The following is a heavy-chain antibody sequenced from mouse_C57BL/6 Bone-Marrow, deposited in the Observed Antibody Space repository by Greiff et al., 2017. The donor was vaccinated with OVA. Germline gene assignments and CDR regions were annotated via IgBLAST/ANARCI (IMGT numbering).Heavy chain of an antibody. D-gene: IGHD4-1*01. J-gene: IGHJ3*01. CDR2: IYPRSGNT. CDR3: ARKVPLTGTGFAY. CDR1: GYTFTSYG. Sequence: VQLQQSGAELARPGASVKLSCKASGYTFTSYGISWVKQRTGQGLEWIGEIYPRSGNTYYNEKFKGKATLTADKSSSTAYMELRSLTSEDSAVYFCARKVPLTGTGFAYWGQGTLVTVSA. V-gene: IGHV1-81*01.